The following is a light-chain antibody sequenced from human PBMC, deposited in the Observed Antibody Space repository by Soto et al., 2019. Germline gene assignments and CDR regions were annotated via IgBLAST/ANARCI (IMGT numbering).Light chain of an antibody. CDR3: QQSYSTFKT. V-gene: IGKV1-39*01. J-gene: IGKJ1*01. Sequence: DVQMTPSPSSLSASVGDIVTITCRASQTINSYLNWYQQKPGKAPKLLIYAASSLKSGVPSRFSGSGSGTDFTLTISNLQPEDFATYYCQQSYSTFKTFGQGTKVDSK. CDR2: AAS. CDR1: QTINSY.